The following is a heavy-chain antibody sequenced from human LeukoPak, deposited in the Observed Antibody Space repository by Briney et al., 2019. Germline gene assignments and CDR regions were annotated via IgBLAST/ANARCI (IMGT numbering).Heavy chain of an antibody. D-gene: IGHD1-26*01. J-gene: IGHJ3*02. CDR3: ARDLGRYIVGAIHDAFDI. Sequence: SVKVSCKASGGTFSSYAISWVRQAPGQGLEWMGGIIPIFGTANYAQKFQGRVTITADESTSTAYMELSSLRSEDTAVYYCARDLGRYIVGAIHDAFDIWGQGTMVTVSS. V-gene: IGHV1-69*13. CDR1: GGTFSSYA. CDR2: IIPIFGTA.